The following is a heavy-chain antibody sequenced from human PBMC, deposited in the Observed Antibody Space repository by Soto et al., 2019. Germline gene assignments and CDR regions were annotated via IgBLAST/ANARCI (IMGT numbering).Heavy chain of an antibody. J-gene: IGHJ6*02. CDR1: GFTFNTYT. D-gene: IGHD2-8*02. Sequence: EVLLVESGGGLVKPGGSLTLSCAASGFTFNTYTINWVRQAPGKGLEWVASISSSSKDKFYADSVKARFTISRDNAKTSVYLQMSRLGAGDTALYYCARGYWGGDGMDVWGQGTTVTVSS. CDR2: ISSSSKDK. V-gene: IGHV3-21*01. CDR3: ARGYWGGDGMDV.